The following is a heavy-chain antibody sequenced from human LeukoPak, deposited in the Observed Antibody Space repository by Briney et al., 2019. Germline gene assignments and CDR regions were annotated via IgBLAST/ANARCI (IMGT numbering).Heavy chain of an antibody. CDR2: INHSGST. CDR1: GGSFSGYY. Sequence: SETLSLTCAVYGGSFSGYYWSWMRQPPGKGLEWIGEINHSGSTNYNPSLKSRVTISVDTSKNQFSLKLSSVTAADTAVYYCARGQRWLRSLSMDVWGKGTTVTVSS. V-gene: IGHV4-34*01. D-gene: IGHD5-12*01. CDR3: ARGQRWLRSLSMDV. J-gene: IGHJ6*03.